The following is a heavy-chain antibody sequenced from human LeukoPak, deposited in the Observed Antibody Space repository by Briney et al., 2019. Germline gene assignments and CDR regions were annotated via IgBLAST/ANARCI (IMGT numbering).Heavy chain of an antibody. V-gene: IGHV3-74*01. Sequence: GGSLRLSCAASGFTFSSYWMHWVRQAPGKGLVWVSRISSDGSSTSYADSVKGRFTISRDNAKNTLYLQMISLRAEDTAVYYCAIALPPSINTPWKWGQGTLVTVSS. D-gene: IGHD3-3*02. CDR3: AIALPPSINTPWK. J-gene: IGHJ4*02. CDR2: ISSDGSST. CDR1: GFTFSSYW.